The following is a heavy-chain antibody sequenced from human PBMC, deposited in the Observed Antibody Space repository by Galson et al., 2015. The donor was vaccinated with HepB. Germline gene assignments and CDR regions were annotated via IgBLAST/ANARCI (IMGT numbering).Heavy chain of an antibody. V-gene: IGHV3-15*01. CDR1: GFTFSSYS. Sequence: SLRLSCAASGFTFSSYSMNWVRQAPGKGLEWVGRIKSKTDGGTTDYAAPVKGRFTISRDDSKSTLYLQMNSLKTEDTGVYYCTTGSVKVFRGVMVWGQGTLVTVSS. CDR3: TTGSVKVFRGVMV. D-gene: IGHD3-16*01. CDR2: IKSKTDGGTT. J-gene: IGHJ4*02.